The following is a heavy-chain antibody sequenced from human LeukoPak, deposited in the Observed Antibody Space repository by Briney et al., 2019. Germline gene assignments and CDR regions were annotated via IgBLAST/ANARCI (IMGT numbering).Heavy chain of an antibody. CDR1: GGSMSNYF. CDR3: ARALTVDTAMVTYFDY. Sequence: SETLSLTCAVSGGSMSNYFWSWIRQSARKGLEWIGRVYTSGSTNYDPSLKSRVSMSVDTSKNQFSLKLSSVTAADTAVYYCARALTVDTAMVTYFDYWGQGTLVTVSS. J-gene: IGHJ4*02. V-gene: IGHV4-4*07. CDR2: VYTSGST. D-gene: IGHD5-18*01.